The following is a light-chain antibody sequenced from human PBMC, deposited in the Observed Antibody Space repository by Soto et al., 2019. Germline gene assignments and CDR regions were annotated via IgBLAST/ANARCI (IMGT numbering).Light chain of an antibody. CDR1: SSDVSGYNY. J-gene: IGLJ1*01. V-gene: IGLV2-14*01. CDR3: SSYTRSSTYV. CDR2: AVS. Sequence: QSVLTQPASVSGSPGQSITISCTGTSSDVSGYNYVSWYQQHPGKAPKLMIYAVSNRPSGVSNRFSGSKSENTASLTISGPQAEDEADYYCSSYTRSSTYVFGPGTKLTVL.